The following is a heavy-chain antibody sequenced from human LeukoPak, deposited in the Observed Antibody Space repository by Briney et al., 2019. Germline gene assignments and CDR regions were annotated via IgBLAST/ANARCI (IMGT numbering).Heavy chain of an antibody. CDR1: GYTFTSYG. Sequence: ASVKVSCKASGYTFTSYGISWVRQAPGQGLEWMGWINPNSGGTNYAQKFQGRVTMTRDTSISTAYMELSRLRSDDTAVYYCARGRGRYAPMDVWGKGTTVTVSS. CDR3: ARGRGRYAPMDV. CDR2: INPNSGGT. V-gene: IGHV1-2*02. D-gene: IGHD6-19*01. J-gene: IGHJ6*03.